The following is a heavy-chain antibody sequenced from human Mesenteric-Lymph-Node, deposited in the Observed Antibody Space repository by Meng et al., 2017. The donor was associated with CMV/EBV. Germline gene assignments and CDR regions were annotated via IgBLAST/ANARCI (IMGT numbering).Heavy chain of an antibody. CDR1: GFTFSSYA. CDR2: ISYDANNE. CDR3: ARSETTVTHYGMDV. D-gene: IGHD4-11*01. V-gene: IGHV3-30-3*01. J-gene: IGHJ6*02. Sequence: GESLKISCAASGFTFSSYAMHWVRQAPGKGLEWVALISYDANNEDYADSVKGRFTISRDNSKNTLHLQMNSLRGEDTAVYYCARSETTVTHYGMDVWGQGTTVTVSS.